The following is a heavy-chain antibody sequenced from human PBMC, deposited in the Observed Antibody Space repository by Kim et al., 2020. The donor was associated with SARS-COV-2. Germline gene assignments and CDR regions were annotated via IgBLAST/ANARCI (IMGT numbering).Heavy chain of an antibody. CDR3: ARGKWELLGYWFDP. Sequence: SETLSLTCTVSGGPISSSSYYWGWIRQPPGKGLEWIGSIYYSGSTYYNPSLKSRVTISVDTSKNQFSLKLSSVTAADTAVYYCARGKWELLGYWFDPWGQGTLVTVSS. CDR1: GGPISSSSYY. J-gene: IGHJ5*02. V-gene: IGHV4-39*07. D-gene: IGHD1-26*01. CDR2: IYYSGST.